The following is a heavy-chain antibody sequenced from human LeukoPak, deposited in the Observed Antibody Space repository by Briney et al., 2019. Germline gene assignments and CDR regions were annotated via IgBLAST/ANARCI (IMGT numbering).Heavy chain of an antibody. CDR2: INHSGST. Sequence: SETLSLTCAVYGGSSSGYYWSWIRQPPGKGLEWIGEINHSGSTNYNPSLKSRVTISVDTSKNQFSLKLSSVTAADTAVYYCARGARRADCSGGSCYSKDLSYYYYMDVWGKGTTITVSS. J-gene: IGHJ6*03. CDR3: ARGARRADCSGGSCYSKDLSYYYYMDV. D-gene: IGHD2-15*01. CDR1: GGSSSGYY. V-gene: IGHV4-34*01.